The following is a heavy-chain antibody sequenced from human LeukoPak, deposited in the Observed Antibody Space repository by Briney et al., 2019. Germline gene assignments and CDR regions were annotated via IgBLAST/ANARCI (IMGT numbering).Heavy chain of an antibody. J-gene: IGHJ3*01. CDR2: RNYNGRT. CDR3: ARLLDNDSSGDPDTFDV. Sequence: SETLSLTCTVSGDSISSFYWSWIRQPPGKGLEWIGYRNYNGRTYYKPSLQSRVTISVDTSNNYFSLRPTSVTAADTAVYYCARLLDNDSSGDPDTFDVWGQGTMVTVSS. D-gene: IGHD3-22*01. CDR1: GDSISSFY. V-gene: IGHV4-59*13.